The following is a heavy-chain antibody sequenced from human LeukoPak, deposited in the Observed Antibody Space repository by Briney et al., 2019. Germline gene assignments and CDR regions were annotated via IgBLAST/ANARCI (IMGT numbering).Heavy chain of an antibody. CDR3: ARDIVQADIVKGGDTIFGVVIISGYFDY. CDR2: IYYSGST. J-gene: IGHJ4*02. D-gene: IGHD3-3*01. Sequence: SETLSLTCTVSGGSISRSSYYWGWIRQPPGKGLEWIGSIYYSGSTYYNPSLKSRVTISVDTSKNQFSLKLSSVTAADTAAYYCARDIVQADIVKGGDTIFGVVIISGYFDYWGQGTLVTVSS. V-gene: IGHV4-39*07. CDR1: GGSISRSSYY.